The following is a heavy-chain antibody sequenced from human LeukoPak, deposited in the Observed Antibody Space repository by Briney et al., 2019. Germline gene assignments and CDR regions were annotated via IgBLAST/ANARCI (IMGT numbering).Heavy chain of an antibody. V-gene: IGHV4-59*08. CDR3: ARLDGGNWYFDL. CDR2: IYYSGST. D-gene: IGHD4-23*01. CDR1: GGSISSYY. Sequence: SETLSLTCTVSGGSISSYYWSWIQQPPGKGLEWIGYIYYSGSTNYNPSLKSRVTISVDTSKNQFSLKLSSVTTADTAVYYCARLDGGNWYFDLWGRGTLVTVSS. J-gene: IGHJ2*01.